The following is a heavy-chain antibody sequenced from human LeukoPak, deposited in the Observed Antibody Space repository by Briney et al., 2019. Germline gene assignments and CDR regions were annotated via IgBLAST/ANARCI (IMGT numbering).Heavy chain of an antibody. D-gene: IGHD6-13*01. CDR1: GGHNSSCRFY. CDR2: AYYSEST. J-gene: IGHJ5*02. CDR3: ARRGRTLSDKLAFDP. V-gene: IGHV4-39*01. Sequence: SETLSLTCIVCGGHNSSCRFYRGRIRQPPGKGLEWIASAYYSESTYYNPSLRSRATISVDTSKNQFSLKLNSVSAADTAVYYCARRGRTLSDKLAFDPRGHGNLVTVSS.